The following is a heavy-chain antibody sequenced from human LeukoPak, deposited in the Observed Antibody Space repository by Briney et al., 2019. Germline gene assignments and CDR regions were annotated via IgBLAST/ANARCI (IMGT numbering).Heavy chain of an antibody. D-gene: IGHD3-10*01. CDR3: ARSRFTMVRGVEDYYYYYYMDV. J-gene: IGHJ6*03. Sequence: PSETLSLTCAVSGGSISSSSYYWGWIRQPPGKGLEWIGSIYYSGSTYYNPSLKSRVTISVDTSKNQFSLKLSSVTAADTAVYYCARSRFTMVRGVEDYYYYYYMDVWGKGTTVTISS. CDR2: IYYSGST. V-gene: IGHV4-39*07. CDR1: GGSISSSSYY.